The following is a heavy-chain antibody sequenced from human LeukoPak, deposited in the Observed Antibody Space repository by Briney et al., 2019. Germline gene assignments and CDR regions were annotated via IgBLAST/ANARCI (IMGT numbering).Heavy chain of an antibody. CDR1: GYTFTSYD. Sequence: ASVKVSCKASGYTFTSYDINWVRQATGQGLEWMGWINTNTGNPTYAQGFTGRFVFSLDTSVSTAYLQISSLKAEDTAVYYCARSLPYSSSWEYDFDYWGQGTLVTVSS. CDR2: INTNTGNP. D-gene: IGHD6-13*01. J-gene: IGHJ4*02. V-gene: IGHV7-4-1*02. CDR3: ARSLPYSSSWEYDFDY.